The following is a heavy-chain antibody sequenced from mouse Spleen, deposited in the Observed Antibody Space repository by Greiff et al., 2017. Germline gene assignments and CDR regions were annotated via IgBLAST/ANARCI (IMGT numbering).Heavy chain of an antibody. J-gene: IGHJ1*03. CDR3: ARGTGIGWYFDV. V-gene: IGHV1-64*01. CDR2: IHPNSGST. CDR1: GYTFTSYW. D-gene: IGHD4-1*01. Sequence: QVQLKQPGAELVKPGASVKLSCKASGYTFTSYWMHWVKQRPGQGLEWIGMIHPNSGSTNYNEKFKSKATLTVDKSSSTAYMQLSSLTSEDSAVYYCARGTGIGWYFDVWGTGTTVTVSS.